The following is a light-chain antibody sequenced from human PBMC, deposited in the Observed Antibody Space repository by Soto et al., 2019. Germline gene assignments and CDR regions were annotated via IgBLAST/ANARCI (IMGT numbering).Light chain of an antibody. J-gene: IGLJ3*02. V-gene: IGLV3-9*01. CDR2: RDT. Sequence: YELTQPLSVSVALGQTARITCGGNNIGSKNVHWYQLNPGQAPVLVIYRDTNRPSGIPERFSGSNSGNTATLAISGAQVGDDADYYCQVWDSSTVVFGGGTKVTV. CDR1: NIGSKN. CDR3: QVWDSSTVV.